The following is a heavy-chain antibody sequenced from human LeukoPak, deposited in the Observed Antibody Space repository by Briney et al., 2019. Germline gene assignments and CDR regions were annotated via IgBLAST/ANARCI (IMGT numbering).Heavy chain of an antibody. D-gene: IGHD2-15*01. Sequence: ASVKVSCKASGYTFTGYYMHWVRQAPGQGLEWMGWINPNSGGTNYAQKFQGRVTMTRDTSISTAYMELSRLRSDDTAVYYCADLDCSGGSCYFDYWGQGTLVTVSS. V-gene: IGHV1-2*02. J-gene: IGHJ4*02. CDR3: ADLDCSGGSCYFDY. CDR2: INPNSGGT. CDR1: GYTFTGYY.